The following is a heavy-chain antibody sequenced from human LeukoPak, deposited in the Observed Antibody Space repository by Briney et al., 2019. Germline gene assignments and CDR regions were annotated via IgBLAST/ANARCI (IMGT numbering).Heavy chain of an antibody. CDR3: AKRSRRLTVVRGVPREDV. J-gene: IGHJ6*02. V-gene: IGHV3-23*01. D-gene: IGHD3-10*01. CDR2: ISNNGGYT. CDR1: GFTFSSSA. Sequence: PGGSLRLSCAASGFTFSSSAMSWVRQAPGKGLEWVSAISNNGGYTYYADSVQGRFTISRDNSKNTLYLQMNSLRAEDTAVYYCAKRSRRLTVVRGVPREDVWGQGTSVTVSS.